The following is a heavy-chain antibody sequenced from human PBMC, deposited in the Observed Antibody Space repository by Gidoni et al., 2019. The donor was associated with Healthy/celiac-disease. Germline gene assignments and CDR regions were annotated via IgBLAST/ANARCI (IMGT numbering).Heavy chain of an antibody. Sequence: QVQLVQSGAEVKKPGASVKVSCKASGYTFTSYAMHWVRQAPGQRLEWMGWINAGNGNTKYSQKFQGRVTITRDTSASTAYMELSSLRSEDTAVYYCARQPRIFLTHYYYYGMDVWGQGTTVTVSS. CDR1: GYTFTSYA. D-gene: IGHD2-15*01. CDR3: ARQPRIFLTHYYYYGMDV. CDR2: INAGNGNT. J-gene: IGHJ6*02. V-gene: IGHV1-3*01.